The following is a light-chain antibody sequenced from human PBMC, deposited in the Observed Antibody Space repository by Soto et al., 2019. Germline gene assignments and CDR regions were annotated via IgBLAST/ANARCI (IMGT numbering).Light chain of an antibody. V-gene: IGKV3-15*01. J-gene: IGKJ5*01. CDR1: QSVGSD. Sequence: EIVMTQSPATLSVSPGERSTLSLRSSQSVGSDLAWYQQKPGQAPRLLISGGSTTATGVPARFSGSGSGTDFTLTISRLEPEDFVVYYCQQYGSSHITFGQGTRLEIK. CDR2: GGS. CDR3: QQYGSSHIT.